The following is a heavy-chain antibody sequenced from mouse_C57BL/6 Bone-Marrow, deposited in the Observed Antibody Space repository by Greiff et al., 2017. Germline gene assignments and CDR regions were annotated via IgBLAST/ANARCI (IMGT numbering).Heavy chain of an antibody. CDR1: GFTFSDYY. J-gene: IGHJ1*03. D-gene: IGHD1-1*01. Sequence: EVKLVESEGGLVQPGSSMKLSCTASGFTFSDYYMAWVRQVPEKGLEWVANINYDGSSTYYLDSLKSRFIISRDNAKNILYLQMSSLKSEDTATYYCAREGLTTPWYFDVWGTGTTVTVSS. CDR2: INYDGSST. CDR3: AREGLTTPWYFDV. V-gene: IGHV5-16*01.